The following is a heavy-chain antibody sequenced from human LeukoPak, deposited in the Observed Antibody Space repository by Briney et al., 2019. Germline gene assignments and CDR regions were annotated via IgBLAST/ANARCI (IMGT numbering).Heavy chain of an antibody. Sequence: ASVKVSCKASGYTFTGYYMHWVRQAPGHGLEWMGWINPNSGGTNYAQKFQGRVTMTRDTSISTAYMELSRLRSDDTAVYYCAIWGSLVVDAFDIWGQGTMVTVSS. V-gene: IGHV1-2*02. CDR1: GYTFTGYY. D-gene: IGHD2-15*01. CDR2: INPNSGGT. CDR3: AIWGSLVVDAFDI. J-gene: IGHJ3*02.